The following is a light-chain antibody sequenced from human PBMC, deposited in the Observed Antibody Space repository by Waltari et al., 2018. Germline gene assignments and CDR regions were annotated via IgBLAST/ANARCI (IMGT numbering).Light chain of an antibody. J-gene: IGKJ1*01. Sequence: DIQMTQSPSTLSASVGDRITVPCRASQSVSGWLAWYQQKPGKAPNLLIYKASSLESGVPSRFSGSGSGTEFTLTISSLQPDDFATYYCQQYSTYSRTFGQGTKVEIK. CDR2: KAS. CDR3: QQYSTYSRT. CDR1: QSVSGW. V-gene: IGKV1-5*03.